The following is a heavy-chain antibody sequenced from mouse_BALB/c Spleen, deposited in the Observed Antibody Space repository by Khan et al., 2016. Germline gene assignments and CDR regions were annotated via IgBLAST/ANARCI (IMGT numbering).Heavy chain of an antibody. J-gene: IGHJ3*01. CDR2: INTNTGET. D-gene: IGHD2-2*01. Sequence: QIQLVQSGPELKKPGETVKISCKASGYTFTNFGINWVRQAPGKGLEWMDWINTNTGETTYADDFKGRFAFSLETSASTAYLQINNLKNEDTATYFCAKIYYGYDGAYWGQGTLVTVSA. V-gene: IGHV9-3-1*01. CDR1: GYTFTNFG. CDR3: AKIYYGYDGAY.